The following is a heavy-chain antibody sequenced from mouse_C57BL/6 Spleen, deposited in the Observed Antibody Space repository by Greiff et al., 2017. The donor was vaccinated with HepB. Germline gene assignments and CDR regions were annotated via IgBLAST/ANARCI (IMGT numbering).Heavy chain of an antibody. CDR3: AREDGYDPFDY. Sequence: VQLQQPGAELVRPGSSVKLSCKASGYTFTSYWMDWVKQRPGQGLEWIGNIYPSDSETHYNQKFKVKATLTVDKSSSTAYMQLSSLTSEDSAVYYCAREDGYDPFDYWGQGTTLTVSS. D-gene: IGHD2-2*01. J-gene: IGHJ2*01. CDR1: GYTFTSYW. V-gene: IGHV1-61*01. CDR2: IYPSDSET.